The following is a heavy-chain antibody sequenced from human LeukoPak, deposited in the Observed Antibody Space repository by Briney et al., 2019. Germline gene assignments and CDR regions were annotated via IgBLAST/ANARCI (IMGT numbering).Heavy chain of an antibody. J-gene: IGHJ4*02. CDR1: GFTFSNYA. V-gene: IGHV3-23*01. CDR2: ISGSGGST. Sequence: GGSLRLSCAASGFTFSNYAMNWVRQAPGKGLEWVSAISGSGGSTYYADSVKGRFTISRDNSKNTLYLHMNSLRAEDTAVYYCAKDRATRRWGTQEFDYWGQGTLVTVSS. D-gene: IGHD3-16*01. CDR3: AKDRATRRWGTQEFDY.